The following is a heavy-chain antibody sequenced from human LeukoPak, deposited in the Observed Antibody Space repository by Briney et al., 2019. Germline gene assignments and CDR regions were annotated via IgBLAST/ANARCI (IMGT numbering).Heavy chain of an antibody. V-gene: IGHV1-18*01. CDR2: ISAYNGNT. CDR3: ARDSEQWLVTPSGY. D-gene: IGHD6-19*01. J-gene: IGHJ4*02. CDR1: GYTFTSYA. Sequence: GASVKVSCKASGYTFTSYAMNWVRQAPGQGLEWMGWISAYNGNTNYAQKLQGRVTMTTDTSTSTAYMELRSLRSDDTAVYYCARDSEQWLVTPSGYWGQGTLVTVSS.